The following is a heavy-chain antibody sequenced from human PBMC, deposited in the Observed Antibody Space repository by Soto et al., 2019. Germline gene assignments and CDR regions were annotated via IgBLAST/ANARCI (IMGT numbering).Heavy chain of an antibody. J-gene: IGHJ6*02. CDR3: ARDLLITLNGVVGMDV. D-gene: IGHD7-27*01. CDR2: TYYRSKWYN. V-gene: IGHV6-1*01. Sequence: SQTLSLTCAISGDSVSSNSAAWNWIRQSPSRGLEWLGRTYYRSKWYNDYAVSVKSRITINPDTSKNQFSLQLNSVTPEDTAVYYCARDLLITLNGVVGMDVWGQGTTVTVTS. CDR1: GDSVSSNSAA.